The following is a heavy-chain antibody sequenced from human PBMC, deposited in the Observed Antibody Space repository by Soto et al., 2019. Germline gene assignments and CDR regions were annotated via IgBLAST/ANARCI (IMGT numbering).Heavy chain of an antibody. CDR3: ARVPYTSSWYYYFHY. J-gene: IGHJ4*02. V-gene: IGHV3-7*01. D-gene: IGHD6-13*01. CDR2: IKQDGSEK. Sequence: LRLSCAASGFTFSSYWMSWVRQAPGKGLEWVANIKQDGSEKYYVDSVKGRFTISRDNAKNSLYLQMNSLRAEDTAVYYCARVPYTSSWYYYFHYWGPGTMVTVSS. CDR1: GFTFSSYW.